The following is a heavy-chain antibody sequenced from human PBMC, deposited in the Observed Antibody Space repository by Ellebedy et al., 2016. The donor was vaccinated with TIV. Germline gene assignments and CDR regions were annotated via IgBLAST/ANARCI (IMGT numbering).Heavy chain of an antibody. CDR3: AIGSSSGFNYDRVGFEY. CDR1: GFTFGSFA. J-gene: IGHJ4*02. D-gene: IGHD3-16*01. CDR2: INSDASST. Sequence: GGSLRLSCAASGFTFGSFAMHWVRQPPGKGLEWLSVINSDASSTYHANSVKGRFTITRDNSKNTLYLQMNRLRTEDTAVYYCAIGSSSGFNYDRVGFEYWGQGTLVTVS. V-gene: IGHV3-23*03.